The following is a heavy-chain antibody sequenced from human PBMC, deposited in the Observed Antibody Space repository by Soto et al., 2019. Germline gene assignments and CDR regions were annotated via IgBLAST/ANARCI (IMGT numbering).Heavy chain of an antibody. V-gene: IGHV1-3*01. Sequence: ASVKVSCKASGYTFTSYAMHWVRQAPGQRLEWMGWINAINGTAKYAQKSQGRVTITTDESTSTAYMELSSLRSEDTAVYYCATDCTNGVCSFDYWGQGTLVTVSS. CDR3: ATDCTNGVCSFDY. J-gene: IGHJ4*02. D-gene: IGHD2-8*01. CDR1: GYTFTSYA. CDR2: INAINGTA.